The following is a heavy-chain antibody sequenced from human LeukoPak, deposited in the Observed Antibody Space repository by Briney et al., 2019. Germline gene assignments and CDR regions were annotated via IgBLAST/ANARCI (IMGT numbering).Heavy chain of an antibody. J-gene: IGHJ4*02. V-gene: IGHV3-23*01. CDR3: AKKGYYDGSGYYMYYFDH. CDR2: ISGSGGTA. D-gene: IGHD3-22*01. Sequence: GGSLSLSCAAPGFTFSTYAWTWVRQAPGKGLEWVSAISGSGGTAYYADSVKGRFTISRDNSKNTLYLQMNSLRAEDTAVYYCAKKGYYDGSGYYMYYFDHWGQGTLVTVSS. CDR1: GFTFSTYA.